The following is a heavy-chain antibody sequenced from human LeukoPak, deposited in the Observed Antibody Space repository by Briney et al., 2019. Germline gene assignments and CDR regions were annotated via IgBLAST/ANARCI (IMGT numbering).Heavy chain of an antibody. D-gene: IGHD5-12*01. V-gene: IGHV3-7*03. J-gene: IGHJ6*02. CDR2: IKEDGSEK. CDR1: GFIFSSYW. Sequence: GGSLRLSCVGSGFIFSSYWMSWVRQAPGKGLEWVANIKEDGSEKYYVDSVKGRFTFSRDNAKNSVYLQMSSLRVEDTAVYYCARDRMATRPNYYYYGMDVWGQGTTVTVSS. CDR3: ARDRMATRPNYYYYGMDV.